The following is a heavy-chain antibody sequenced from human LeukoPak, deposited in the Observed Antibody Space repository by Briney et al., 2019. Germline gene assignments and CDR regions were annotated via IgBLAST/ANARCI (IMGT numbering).Heavy chain of an antibody. V-gene: IGHV3-15*01. CDR3: TTSDSSGYYGAFDI. D-gene: IGHD3-22*01. CDR1: GFTFSNAW. Sequence: GGSLRLSCAASGFTFSNAWMSWVRQAPGKGLEWVGRIKSKTDGGTTDYAAPVKGRFTISRDDSKNTLYLQMNSLKTEDTAVYYCTTSDSSGYYGAFDIWGQGTVVTVSS. J-gene: IGHJ3*02. CDR2: IKSKTDGGTT.